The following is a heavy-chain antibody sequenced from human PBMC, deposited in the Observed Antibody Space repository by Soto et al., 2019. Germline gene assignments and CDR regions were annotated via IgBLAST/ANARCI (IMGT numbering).Heavy chain of an antibody. Sequence: ASVKVSCKVSGYTLTDLSMHWVRQAPGKGLEWMGGFDPEDGETIYARKFQGRVTMTEDTSTDTAYMELSSLRSEDTAVYYCATSHVSWKPRGSWFDPWGQGTLVTVSS. V-gene: IGHV1-24*01. CDR2: FDPEDGET. CDR1: GYTLTDLS. D-gene: IGHD3-10*01. CDR3: ATSHVSWKPRGSWFDP. J-gene: IGHJ5*02.